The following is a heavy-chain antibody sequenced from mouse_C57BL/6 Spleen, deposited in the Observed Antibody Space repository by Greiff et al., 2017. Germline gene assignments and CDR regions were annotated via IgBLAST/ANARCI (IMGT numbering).Heavy chain of an antibody. D-gene: IGHD2-1*01. CDR1: GYTFTSYW. V-gene: IGHV1-52*01. Sequence: QVQLQQPGAELVRPGSSVKLSCKASGYTFTSYWMHWVKQRPIQGLEWIGNIDPSDSETHYNQKFKDKATLTVDKSSSTAYMQLPSLTSEDSAVYDCARGGNCVWYVDVWGTGTTVTVSS. CDR3: ARGGNCVWYVDV. J-gene: IGHJ1*03. CDR2: IDPSDSET.